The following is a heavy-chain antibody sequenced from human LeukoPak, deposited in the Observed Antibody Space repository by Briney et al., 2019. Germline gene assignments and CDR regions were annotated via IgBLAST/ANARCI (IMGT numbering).Heavy chain of an antibody. J-gene: IGHJ3*02. D-gene: IGHD2-21*02. CDR3: VRKNRDFNAAFDI. Sequence: WVRQAPGKGLEWVSITYSDSSTNYADSVKGRFTISRDTSQNTLSLQMNSLRAEDTAVYYCVRKNRDFNAAFDIWGQGTVVTVSS. CDR2: TYSDSST. V-gene: IGHV3-53*01.